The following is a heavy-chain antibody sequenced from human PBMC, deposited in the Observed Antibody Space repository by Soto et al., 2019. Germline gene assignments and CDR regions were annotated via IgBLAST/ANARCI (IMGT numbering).Heavy chain of an antibody. CDR1: GFTFNDYA. CDR2: ISWDGENE. V-gene: IGHV3-43D*04. J-gene: IGHJ4*02. D-gene: IGHD3-10*01. CDR3: AMDFDSDGYSYYIDY. Sequence: SLRLSCAASGFTFNDYAMHWVRQAPGKGLEWVSLISWDGENEFYAASVKGRFTISRDNSKDILYLQMNSLRGEDSALYFCAMDFDSDGYSYYIDYWGQGTLVTVSS.